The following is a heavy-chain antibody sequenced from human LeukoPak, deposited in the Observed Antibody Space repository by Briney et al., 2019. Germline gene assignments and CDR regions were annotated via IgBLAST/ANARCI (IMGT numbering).Heavy chain of an antibody. Sequence: GGSLRLSRAASGFTFSSYSMNWVRQAPGKGLEWVSSISNSGSSIYYADSVKGRFTISRDNAKNSLYLQMNSLRAEDTAVYYCAKSFWWFGEFSPFDYWGQGTLLTVSS. D-gene: IGHD3-10*01. CDR1: GFTFSSYS. J-gene: IGHJ4*02. CDR2: ISNSGSSI. V-gene: IGHV3-21*01. CDR3: AKSFWWFGEFSPFDY.